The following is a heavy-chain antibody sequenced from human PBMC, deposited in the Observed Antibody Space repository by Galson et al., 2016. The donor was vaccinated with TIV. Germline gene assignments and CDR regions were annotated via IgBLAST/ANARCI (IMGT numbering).Heavy chain of an antibody. V-gene: IGHV3-7*04. CDR3: ARAYDSSGYYRVGGALDI. CDR1: VFTFDAYW. Sequence: SLRLSCAASVFTFDAYWMNWVRQAPGKGLEWVANINLDGDKQYYLDSVKGRFSISRDYGRNLLYLHMSSLRAEDSAVYYCARAYDSSGYYRVGGALDIWGRGTMVTVSS. D-gene: IGHD3-22*01. J-gene: IGHJ3*02. CDR2: INLDGDKQ.